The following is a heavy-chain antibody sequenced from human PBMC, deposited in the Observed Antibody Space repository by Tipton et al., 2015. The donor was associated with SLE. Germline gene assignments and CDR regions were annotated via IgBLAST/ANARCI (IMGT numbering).Heavy chain of an antibody. D-gene: IGHD3-10*01. CDR1: GGSISSYY. J-gene: IGHJ4*02. Sequence: TLSLTCTVSGGSISSYYWSWIRQPPGKGLEWIGEINHSGSTNYNPSLKSRVTISVDTSKNQFSLKLSSVTAADTAVYYCARCNYYGSGSYYNGYYFDYWGQGTLVTVSS. CDR2: INHSGST. CDR3: ARCNYYGSGSYYNGYYFDY. V-gene: IGHV4-34*01.